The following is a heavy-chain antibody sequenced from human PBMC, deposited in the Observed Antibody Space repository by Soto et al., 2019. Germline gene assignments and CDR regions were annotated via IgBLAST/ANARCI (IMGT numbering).Heavy chain of an antibody. Sequence: TGGSLRLSCAASGFTFSSYAMSWVRQAPGKGLEWVSAISGSGGSTYYADSVKGRFTISRDNSKNTLYLQMNSLRAEDTAVYYCAKSPVYYYGSSGYSDYWGQGTLVTVSS. V-gene: IGHV3-23*01. D-gene: IGHD3-22*01. CDR2: ISGSGGST. CDR3: AKSPVYYYGSSGYSDY. J-gene: IGHJ4*02. CDR1: GFTFSSYA.